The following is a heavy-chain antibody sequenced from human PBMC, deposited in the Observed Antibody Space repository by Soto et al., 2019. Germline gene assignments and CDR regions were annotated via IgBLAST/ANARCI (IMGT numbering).Heavy chain of an antibody. D-gene: IGHD2-2*01. CDR3: ARLWGTSSYHYGMDD. CDR1: GGSISSASYS. Sequence: SETLSLTCAVSGGSISSASYSWSWIRRSPGKGLEWIGYISHSASTYYNPSLKSRVTMSVDGSKSQFSLHLSAVTAADTAVYYCARLWGTSSYHYGMDDWGQSTTVTVSS. J-gene: IGHJ6*02. CDR2: ISHSAST. V-gene: IGHV4-30-2*06.